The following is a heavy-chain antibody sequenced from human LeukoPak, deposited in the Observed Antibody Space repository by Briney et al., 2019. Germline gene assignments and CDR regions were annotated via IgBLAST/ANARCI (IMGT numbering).Heavy chain of an antibody. D-gene: IGHD2-15*01. CDR1: GRTFSSYW. J-gene: IGHJ4*02. CDR2: INQDGNAK. Sequence: GGSLRLSCEASGRTFSSYWMSWVRQTPGKGLEWVANINQDGNAKYNVDSVKGRFTTSRDNAKNSLYLQMNSLRVEDTAVYYCARLYCSGGSCSSYFEYWGQGTLVTVSS. V-gene: IGHV3-7*04. CDR3: ARLYCSGGSCSSYFEY.